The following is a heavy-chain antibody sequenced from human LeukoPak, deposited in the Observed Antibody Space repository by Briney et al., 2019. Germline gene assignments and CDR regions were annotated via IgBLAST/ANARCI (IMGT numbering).Heavy chain of an antibody. Sequence: PGRSLRLSCAASGFTFTSYAIHWVRQAPGNGRGWGAVISYDGSNKYYADSVKGRFTIPRDNSKNTLYLQMNSLRAEDTAVYYCAKDIDTPMVSIDYWGQGTLVTVSS. V-gene: IGHV3-30-3*02. D-gene: IGHD5-18*01. J-gene: IGHJ4*02. CDR2: ISYDGSNK. CDR3: AKDIDTPMVSIDY. CDR1: GFTFTSYA.